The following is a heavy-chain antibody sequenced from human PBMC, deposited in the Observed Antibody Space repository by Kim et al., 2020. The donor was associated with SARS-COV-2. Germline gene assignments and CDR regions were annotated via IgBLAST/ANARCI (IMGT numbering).Heavy chain of an antibody. D-gene: IGHD2-15*01. CDR2: IHYTGST. Sequence: SETLSLTCTVSGGSLSSYYWSWVRQPPGKGLEWIGNIHYTGSTYYNPSLKTRFTISLDTPRNQSSLKLSSVTAADTAMYYCARYSESCGRNSCSRWFDPWGQGTPVTVSS. CDR1: GGSLSSYY. V-gene: IGHV4-59*01. CDR3: ARYSESCGRNSCSRWFDP. J-gene: IGHJ5*02.